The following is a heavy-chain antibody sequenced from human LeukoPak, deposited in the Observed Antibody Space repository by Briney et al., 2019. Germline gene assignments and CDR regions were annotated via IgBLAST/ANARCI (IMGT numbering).Heavy chain of an antibody. D-gene: IGHD2-2*01. CDR3: ARRRYCSSTSCRYYYYYYYMDV. CDR1: GGSISSYY. Sequence: SETLSLTCTVSGGSISSYYWSWIRQPPGKGLEWIGEINHSGSTNYNPSLKSRVTISVDTSKNQFSLKLSSVTAADTAVYYCARRRYCSSTSCRYYYYYYYMDVWGKGTTVTISS. V-gene: IGHV4-34*01. J-gene: IGHJ6*03. CDR2: INHSGST.